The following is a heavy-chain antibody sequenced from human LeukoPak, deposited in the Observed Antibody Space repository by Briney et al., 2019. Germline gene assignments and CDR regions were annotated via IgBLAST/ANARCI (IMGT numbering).Heavy chain of an antibody. CDR3: ASGPSDLGSSSQY. J-gene: IGHJ4*02. CDR1: GYTFTKYG. CDR2: INPNTGGT. Sequence: GASVKVSCKASGYTFTKYGITWVRQAPGQGLEWMGWINPNTGGTNYAQKFQGRVTTTTDTSISTAYMELSSLRSDDTAVYYCASGPSDLGSSSQYWGQGTLVTVSS. V-gene: IGHV1-2*02. D-gene: IGHD6-6*01.